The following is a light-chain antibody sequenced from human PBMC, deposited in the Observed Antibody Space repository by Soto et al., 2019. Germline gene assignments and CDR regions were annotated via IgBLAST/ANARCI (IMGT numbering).Light chain of an antibody. J-gene: IGKJ1*01. V-gene: IGKV3-15*01. Sequence: EIVMTQSPATLSVSPGERATLSCRASLTVSSHLAWYQQKPGQAPRLLIYGASTRATGIPARFSGSGSGTEFTLTISSLQSEDFAVYYCQQYNNWPPWTFGQGTKVEIK. CDR3: QQYNNWPPWT. CDR1: LTVSSH. CDR2: GAS.